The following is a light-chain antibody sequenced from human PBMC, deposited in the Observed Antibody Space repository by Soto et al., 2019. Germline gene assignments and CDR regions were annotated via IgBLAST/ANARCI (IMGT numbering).Light chain of an antibody. J-gene: IGLJ3*02. CDR2: DVS. CDR3: TSYTRSDIGV. Sequence: QSALHQPASGSGSPGQSITISCTGTSSDVGGYDFVSRYQQRPGKAPKLIIYDVSNRPSGVSNRFSGSKSGNTASLTLSGLQAEDEADYYCTSYTRSDIGVFGGGTKLTVL. CDR1: SSDVGGYDF. V-gene: IGLV2-14*01.